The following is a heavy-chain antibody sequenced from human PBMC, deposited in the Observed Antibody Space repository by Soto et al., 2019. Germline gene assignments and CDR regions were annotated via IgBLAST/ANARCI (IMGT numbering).Heavy chain of an antibody. CDR2: INYSGDDT. CDR1: GFTFSDYA. D-gene: IGHD3-16*02. V-gene: IGHV3-23*01. CDR3: VKGSKGYRPYYFDS. J-gene: IGHJ4*02. Sequence: GGSLRLSCAASGFTFSDYAMSWLRQASGRGLEWVSAINYSGDDTYYSDSVKGRFTMSRDNSKNTLYLQMDSLRAEDTALYYCVKGSKGYRPYYFDSWGQGTLVTVSS.